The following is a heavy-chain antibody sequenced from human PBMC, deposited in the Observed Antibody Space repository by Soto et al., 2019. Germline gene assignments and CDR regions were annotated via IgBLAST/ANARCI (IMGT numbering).Heavy chain of an antibody. CDR3: ARLVLRYFDWYFDY. CDR1: GFTVSSNY. V-gene: IGHV3-66*01. D-gene: IGHD3-9*01. J-gene: IGHJ4*02. Sequence: GGSLRLSCAASGFTVSSNYMSWVRQAPGKGLEWVSLIYSGGSTYYADSVKGRFTISRDNSKNTLYLQMNSLRAEDTAVYYCARLVLRYFDWYFDYWGQGTLVTVSS. CDR2: IYSGGST.